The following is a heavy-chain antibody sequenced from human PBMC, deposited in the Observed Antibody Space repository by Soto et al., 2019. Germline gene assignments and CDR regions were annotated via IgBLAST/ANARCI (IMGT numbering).Heavy chain of an antibody. V-gene: IGHV3-30-3*01. CDR2: ISHNDEPKI. J-gene: IGHJ4*01. Sequence: QVQLVESGGGVVQPGSSLRLSCAASGFSFKNYAFHWVRQAPGKGLEWLALISHNDEPKIFYADSVQGRFTISRDNFKNTVDLQMNSLRDEDAAVYHCASGVRAETYYNAFDYWGQGTQVTVSS. CDR1: GFSFKNYA. D-gene: IGHD3-10*01. CDR3: ASGVRAETYYNAFDY.